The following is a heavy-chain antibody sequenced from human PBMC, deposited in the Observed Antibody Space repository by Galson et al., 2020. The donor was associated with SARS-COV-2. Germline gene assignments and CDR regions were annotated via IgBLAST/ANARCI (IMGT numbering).Heavy chain of an antibody. CDR3: ARRWCNGGICYSDS. J-gene: IGHJ5*02. Sequence: GGSLRLSCAASGFPFSAFGIHWVRQASGKGLEWVGRIRSKANSYATGYTASVKGRFTLSRDDAENTAYLQLNSLKTEDTALYYCARRWCNGGICYSDSWGQGTLVTVSS. CDR2: IRSKANSYAT. CDR1: GFPFSAFG. V-gene: IGHV3-73*01. D-gene: IGHD2-15*01.